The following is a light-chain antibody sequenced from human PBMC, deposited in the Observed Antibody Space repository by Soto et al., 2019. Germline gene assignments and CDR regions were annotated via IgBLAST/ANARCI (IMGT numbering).Light chain of an antibody. Sequence: DIQMTQSPSTLSGSVGDRVTITCRASQTISSWLAWYQQKPGKAPKLLIYKASTLKSGVPSRFSGSGYGTDFTLTITSLQSEDFAIYYCQQSYSSPRTFGQGTKVDIK. CDR3: QQSYSSPRT. J-gene: IGKJ1*01. CDR1: QTISSW. V-gene: IGKV1-5*03. CDR2: KAS.